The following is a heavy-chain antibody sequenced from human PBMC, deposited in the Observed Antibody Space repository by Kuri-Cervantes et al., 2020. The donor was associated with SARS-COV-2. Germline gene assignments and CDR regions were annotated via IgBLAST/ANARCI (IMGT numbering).Heavy chain of an antibody. CDR2: ISWNSGSI. V-gene: IGHV3-9*01. CDR3: ARDGRAYSSSWQPSYY. D-gene: IGHD6-13*01. Sequence: SLKISCAASGFTFDDYAMHWVWQAPGKGLEWVSGISWNSGSIGYADSVKGRFTISRDNAKNSLYLQMNSLRAEDTALYYCARDGRAYSSSWQPSYYWGQGTLVTVSS. CDR1: GFTFDDYA. J-gene: IGHJ4*02.